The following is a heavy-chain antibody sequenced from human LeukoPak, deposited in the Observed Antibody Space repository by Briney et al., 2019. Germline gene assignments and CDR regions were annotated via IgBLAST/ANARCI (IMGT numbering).Heavy chain of an antibody. CDR3: ARGRPSRFDP. V-gene: IGHV3-66*01. CDR1: GFTVSSNY. J-gene: IGHJ5*02. Sequence: GGSLRLSCAASGFTVSSNYMSWVRQAPGKGLEWVSIFYSGGTTYYADSVKGRFTISRDISKNTLYLQMNSLRGEDTAVYYCARGRPSRFDPRGQGTLVTVSS. CDR2: FYSGGTT.